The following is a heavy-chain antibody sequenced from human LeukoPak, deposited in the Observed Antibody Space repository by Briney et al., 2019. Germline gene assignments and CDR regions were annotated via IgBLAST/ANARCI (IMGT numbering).Heavy chain of an antibody. Sequence: SETLSLTCTVSGGSISSGSYYWRWIRQPAGKGLEWIGRIYTSGSTNYNPSLKSRVTISVDTSKNQFSLKLSSVTAADTAVYYCARLSIAARPRDYWGQGTLVTVSS. V-gene: IGHV4-61*02. CDR1: GGSISSGSYY. D-gene: IGHD6-6*01. CDR2: IYTSGST. CDR3: ARLSIAARPRDY. J-gene: IGHJ4*02.